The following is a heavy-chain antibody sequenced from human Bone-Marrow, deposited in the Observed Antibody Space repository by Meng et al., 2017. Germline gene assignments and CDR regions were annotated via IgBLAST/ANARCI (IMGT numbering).Heavy chain of an antibody. CDR3: ARGYSGSLYADY. V-gene: IGHV4-30-4*01. D-gene: IGHD1-26*01. CDR2: IYYSGST. J-gene: IGHJ4*02. CDR1: SGSISSVDFY. Sequence: HLQDSGRGLVKPSGTLLLTGTISSGSISSVDFYWSWIRQPPGKGLEWIGYIYYSGSTYYNPSLKSRVTISVDTSKNQFSLKLSSVTATHTAVYYCARGYSGSLYADYWGQGTLVTVSS.